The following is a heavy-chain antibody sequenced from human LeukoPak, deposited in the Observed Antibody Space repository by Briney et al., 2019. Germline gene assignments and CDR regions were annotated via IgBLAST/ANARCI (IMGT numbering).Heavy chain of an antibody. V-gene: IGHV1-8*01. J-gene: IGHJ6*03. Sequence: EASVKVSCKASGYTFTSYDINWVRQATGQGLEWMGWMNPNSGSTGYAQKFQGRVTMTRNTSISTAYMELSSLRSEDTAVYYCARCGGGTTCPSYYYFYMDVWGKGTTVTISS. CDR1: GYTFTSYD. D-gene: IGHD2-15*01. CDR2: MNPNSGST. CDR3: ARCGGGTTCPSYYYFYMDV.